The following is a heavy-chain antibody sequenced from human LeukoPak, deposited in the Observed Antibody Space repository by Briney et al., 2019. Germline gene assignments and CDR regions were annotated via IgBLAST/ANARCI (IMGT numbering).Heavy chain of an antibody. Sequence: GGSLRLSCAASGFTFSSYSMNWVRQAPGKGLEWVSSISSSSSYIYYADSVKGRFTISRDNAKNSLYLQMNSLRAEDTAVYYCARQQPMVRGVITQHRPDYWGQGTLVTVSS. D-gene: IGHD3-10*01. CDR1: GFTFSSYS. J-gene: IGHJ4*02. V-gene: IGHV3-21*01. CDR3: ARQQPMVRGVITQHRPDY. CDR2: ISSSSSYI.